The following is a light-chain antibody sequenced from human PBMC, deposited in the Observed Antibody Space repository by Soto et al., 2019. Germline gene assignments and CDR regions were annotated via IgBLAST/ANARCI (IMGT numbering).Light chain of an antibody. V-gene: IGLV2-14*03. CDR1: HNDIGTYDY. J-gene: IGLJ1*01. CDR3: SSFTSNRIYV. Sequence: QSFLGQPTSVSGSPGHSITISCTGNHNDIGTYDYVSWYQQHPGRAPRLLIHGVTTRPSGISDRFSASKSGLTASLTISGLQPEDEADSYCSSFTSNRIYVFGPGTKVTVL. CDR2: GVT.